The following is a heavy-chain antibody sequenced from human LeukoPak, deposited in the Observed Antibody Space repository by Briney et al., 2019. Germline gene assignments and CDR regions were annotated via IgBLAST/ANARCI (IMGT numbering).Heavy chain of an antibody. V-gene: IGHV3-23*01. D-gene: IGHD2-2*01. CDR3: AKDRHAPGRYCSSTICFPFDP. CDR2: IRGSGSST. J-gene: IGHJ5*02. Sequence: GGSLRLSCAASGFTFSSYDMSWVRQAPGKGLEWVSGIRGSGSSTYYADSVKGRFTISRDNSKSTLYLQMNSLRAEDTAVYYCAKDRHAPGRYCSSTICFPFDPWGQGTLVTVSS. CDR1: GFTFSSYD.